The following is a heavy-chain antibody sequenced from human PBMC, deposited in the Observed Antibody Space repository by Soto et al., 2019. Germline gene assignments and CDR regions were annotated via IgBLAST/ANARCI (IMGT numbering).Heavy chain of an antibody. CDR2: VSYFGTT. J-gene: IGHJ2*01. V-gene: IGHV4-61*03. Sequence: RRIRQPPGKGLEWIGYVSYFGTTNYNPSLQSRLTISLDTSKTHFSLNLSSVTAADTEADYGVRGSRAVSAFLRNRSSDL. CDR3: VRGSRAVSAFLRNRSSDL. D-gene: IGHD3-10*01.